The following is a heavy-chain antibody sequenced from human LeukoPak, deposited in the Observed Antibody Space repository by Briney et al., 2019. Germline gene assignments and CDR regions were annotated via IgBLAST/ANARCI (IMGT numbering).Heavy chain of an antibody. Sequence: ASVKVSCKASGYTSTSYGISWVRQAPGQGLEWMGWISAYNGNTNYAQKLQGRVTMTTDTSTSTAYMELRSLRSDDTAVYYCARDLYSSGWSLADYWGQGTLVTVSS. CDR1: GYTSTSYG. J-gene: IGHJ4*02. D-gene: IGHD6-19*01. V-gene: IGHV1-18*01. CDR2: ISAYNGNT. CDR3: ARDLYSSGWSLADY.